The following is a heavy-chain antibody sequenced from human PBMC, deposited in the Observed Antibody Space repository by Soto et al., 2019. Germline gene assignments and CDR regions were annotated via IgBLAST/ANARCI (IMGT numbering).Heavy chain of an antibody. Sequence: QVQLVQSGAELKKPGASVNISCTASGFTFSDNLINWVRQAPGQGLEWMGWLNPYTGNTRYSETVQGRVTISRDSSASIAYLELTGLENEDAALYFCARDRHSVGPRANDAFDVWGQWNVITVSS. D-gene: IGHD5-18*01. J-gene: IGHJ3*01. CDR2: LNPYTGNT. CDR1: GFTFSDNL. V-gene: IGHV1-3*01. CDR3: ARDRHSVGPRANDAFDV.